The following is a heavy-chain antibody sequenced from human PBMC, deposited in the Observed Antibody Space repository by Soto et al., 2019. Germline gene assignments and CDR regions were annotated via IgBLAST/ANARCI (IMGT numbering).Heavy chain of an antibody. CDR2: ISAYNGNT. V-gene: IGHV1-18*04. D-gene: IGHD6-19*01. CDR3: ARDLDPIDPGIAVAGYNWFDP. Sequence: ASVKVSCKASGYTFTSYGISWVRQAPGQGLEWMGWISAYNGNTNYAQKLQGRVTMTTDTSTSTAYMELRSLRSDDTAVYYCARDLDPIDPGIAVAGYNWFDPWGQGTLVTVS. J-gene: IGHJ5*02. CDR1: GYTFTSYG.